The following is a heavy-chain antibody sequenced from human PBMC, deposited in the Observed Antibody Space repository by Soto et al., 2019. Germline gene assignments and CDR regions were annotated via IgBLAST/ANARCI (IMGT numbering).Heavy chain of an antibody. V-gene: IGHV3-23*01. Sequence: GGSLRLSCAASGFTFSSYSMSWVRQAPWKGLEWVSAISGSGVSTYYADSVKGRFTISRDNSKNTLYLQMNSLRAEDTAVYYCAKKLYSRRNDYWGQGTLVTVSS. D-gene: IGHD6-13*01. CDR1: GFTFSSYS. CDR3: AKKLYSRRNDY. J-gene: IGHJ4*02. CDR2: ISGSGVST.